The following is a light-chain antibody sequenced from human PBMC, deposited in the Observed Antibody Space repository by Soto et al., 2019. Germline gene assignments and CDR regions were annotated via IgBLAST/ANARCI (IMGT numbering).Light chain of an antibody. CDR2: GVS. J-gene: IGLJ1*01. CDR3: ISYTGSSTSYV. CDR1: RSDIGSYNY. Sequence: QSVLTQPASVSGSPGQSITISCSGTRSDIGSYNYVAWYQQFPGKTPKILIYGVSNRPSGVSSRFSGSKSGNTASLTISGLQAEDEADYYCISYTGSSTSYVVGSGTKLTV. V-gene: IGLV2-14*01.